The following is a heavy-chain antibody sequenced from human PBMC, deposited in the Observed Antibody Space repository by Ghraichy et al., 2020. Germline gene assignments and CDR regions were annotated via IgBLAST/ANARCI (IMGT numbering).Heavy chain of an antibody. Sequence: GGSLRLSCAASGFTFDDYAMHWVRQAPGKGLEWVSGISWNSGSIGYADSVKGRFTISRDNAKNSLYLQMNSLRAEDTALYYCAKDIGVTINSGDYFDYWGQGTLVTVSS. CDR3: AKDIGVTINSGDYFDY. V-gene: IGHV3-9*01. J-gene: IGHJ4*02. CDR1: GFTFDDYA. CDR2: ISWNSGSI. D-gene: IGHD4-11*01.